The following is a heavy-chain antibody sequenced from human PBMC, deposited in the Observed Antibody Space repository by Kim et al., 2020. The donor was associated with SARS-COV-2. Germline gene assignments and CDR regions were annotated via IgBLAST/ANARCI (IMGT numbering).Heavy chain of an antibody. J-gene: IGHJ4*01. CDR1: GGSISSGGYY. V-gene: IGHV4-31*03. CDR3: SRARTDDRRGYLDN. CDR2: IYYSGST. Sequence: SETLSLTCSVSGGSISSGGYYWSWIRQHPGKGLEWIAYIYYSGSTYYNPSLKSRLTISVDTSKNVFSMKLSSVTAADPALYYCSRARTDDRRGYLDNWG. D-gene: IGHD3-22*01.